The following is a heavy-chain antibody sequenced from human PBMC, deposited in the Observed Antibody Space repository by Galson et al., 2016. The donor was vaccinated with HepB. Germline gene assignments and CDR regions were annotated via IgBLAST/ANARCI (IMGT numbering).Heavy chain of an antibody. CDR2: ISSSSSYI. V-gene: IGHV3-21*01. D-gene: IGHD3-22*01. J-gene: IGHJ5*02. CDR3: ARVMNSGYPFS. Sequence: SLRLSCATSGFTFNRYTMNWVRQAPGKGLEWVAYISSSSSYIYYADSVKGRFTISRDNAKNSLYLQMNSLRPEDTAVYFCARVMNSGYPFSWGQGTLVTVSS. CDR1: GFTFNRYT.